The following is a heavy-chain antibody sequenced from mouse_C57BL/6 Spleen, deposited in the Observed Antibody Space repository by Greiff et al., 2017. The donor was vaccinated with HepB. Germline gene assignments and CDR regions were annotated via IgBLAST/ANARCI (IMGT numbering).Heavy chain of an antibody. V-gene: IGHV1-4*01. J-gene: IGHJ4*01. CDR3: ARDDGGGYAMDY. CDR2: INPSSGYT. D-gene: IGHD2-12*01. Sequence: VQGVESGAELARPGASVKMSCKASGYTFTSYTMHWVKQRPGQGLEWIGYINPSSGYTKYNQKFKDKATLTADKSSSTAYMQQSSLTSEDSAVYYCARDDGGGYAMDYWGQGTSVTVSS. CDR1: GYTFTSYT.